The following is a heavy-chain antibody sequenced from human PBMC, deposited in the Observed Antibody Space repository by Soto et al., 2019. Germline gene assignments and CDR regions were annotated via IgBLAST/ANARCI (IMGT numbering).Heavy chain of an antibody. D-gene: IGHD3-22*01. CDR2: IYHSGST. Sequence: QVQLQESGPGLVKPSGTLSLTCAVSGGSISSSNWWSWVRQPPGKGLEWIGEIYHSGSTNYNPSLKRRVTISVDKSKNQCSLKLSSVTAADTAVYYCARGFHYYDSSGYRSVWFDPWGQGTLVTVSS. CDR1: GGSISSSNW. V-gene: IGHV4-4*02. J-gene: IGHJ5*02. CDR3: ARGFHYYDSSGYRSVWFDP.